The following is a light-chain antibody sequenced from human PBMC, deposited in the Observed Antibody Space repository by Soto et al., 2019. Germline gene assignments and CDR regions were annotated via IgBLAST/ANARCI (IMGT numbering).Light chain of an antibody. CDR2: EVS. Sequence: QSALTQPASVSGSSGQSITISCTGTSSDVGRYNYVSWYQQYPGKAPKLIIFEVSIRPSGVSNRFSGSKSGTTASLTISGLQIEDEADYYCSSYTSRTSVVFGGGTKLTVL. CDR3: SSYTSRTSVV. CDR1: SSDVGRYNY. V-gene: IGLV2-14*01. J-gene: IGLJ2*01.